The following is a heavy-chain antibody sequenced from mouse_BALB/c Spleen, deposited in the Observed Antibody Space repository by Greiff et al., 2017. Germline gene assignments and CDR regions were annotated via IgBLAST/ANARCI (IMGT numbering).Heavy chain of an antibody. V-gene: IGHV1-69*02. CDR3: TRERAYFDY. J-gene: IGHJ2*01. CDR1: GYTFTSYW. D-gene: IGHD3-3*01. CDR2: IYPSDSYT. Sequence: QVQLKQPGAELVRPGASVKLSCKASGYTFTSYWINWVKQRPGQGLEWIGNIYPSDSYTNYNQKFKDKATLTVDKSSSTAYMQLSSPTSEDSAVYYCTRERAYFDYWGQGTTLTVSS.